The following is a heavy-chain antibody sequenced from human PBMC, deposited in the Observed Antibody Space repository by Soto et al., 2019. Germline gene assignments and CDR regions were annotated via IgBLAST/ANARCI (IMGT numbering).Heavy chain of an antibody. J-gene: IGHJ6*02. CDR2: IGTAGDP. CDR3: ARGEERCSSTSCHLGSSNIHGMDV. V-gene: IGHV3-13*05. CDR1: GFTFSSYD. Sequence: PGGSLRLSCAASGFTFSSYDMHWVRQATGKGLEWVSAIGTAGDPYYPGSVKGRFTISRENAKNSLYLQMNSLRAGDTAVYYCARGEERCSSTSCHLGSSNIHGMDVWGQGTTVTVSS. D-gene: IGHD2-2*01.